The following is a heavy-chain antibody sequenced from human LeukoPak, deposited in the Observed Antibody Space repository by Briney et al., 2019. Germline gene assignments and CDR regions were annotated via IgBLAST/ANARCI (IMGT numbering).Heavy chain of an antibody. CDR1: GFTFSSYA. CDR2: IWYDGSNK. V-gene: IGHV3-33*08. CDR3: AREGGSYVDY. J-gene: IGHJ4*02. Sequence: PGGSLRLSCAASGFTFSSYAMSWVRQAPGKGLEWVAVIWYDGSNKYYADSVKGRFTISRDNSKNTLYLQMNSLRAEDTAVYYCAREGGSYVDYWGQGTLVTVSS. D-gene: IGHD1-26*01.